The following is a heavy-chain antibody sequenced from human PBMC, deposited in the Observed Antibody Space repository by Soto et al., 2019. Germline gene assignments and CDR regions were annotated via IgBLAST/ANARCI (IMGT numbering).Heavy chain of an antibody. CDR2: INAGNGNT. CDR3: ASSACGSGGSCYFPYYYGMDV. D-gene: IGHD2-15*01. V-gene: IGHV1-3*01. J-gene: IGHJ6*02. Sequence: ASVKVSCKASGYTYTSYAMHWVRQAPGQRLEWMGWINAGNGNTKYSQKFQGRVTITRDTSASTAYMELSSLRSEDTAVYYCASSACGSGGSCYFPYYYGMDVWGQGTTVTVSS. CDR1: GYTYTSYA.